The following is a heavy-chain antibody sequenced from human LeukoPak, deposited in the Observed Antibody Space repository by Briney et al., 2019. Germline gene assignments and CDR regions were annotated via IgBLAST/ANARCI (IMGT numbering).Heavy chain of an antibody. V-gene: IGHV3-21*01. Sequence: PGGSLGLSCVASGFTFSTFAMNWVRQVPGKGLEWVSVISSSSSYIYYADSVKGRFTISRDNAKNSLYLQMNSLRAEDTAVYYCARGGLWSKGLFDYWGQGTLVTVSS. J-gene: IGHJ4*02. D-gene: IGHD3-3*01. CDR3: ARGGLWSKGLFDY. CDR1: GFTFSTFA. CDR2: ISSSSSYI.